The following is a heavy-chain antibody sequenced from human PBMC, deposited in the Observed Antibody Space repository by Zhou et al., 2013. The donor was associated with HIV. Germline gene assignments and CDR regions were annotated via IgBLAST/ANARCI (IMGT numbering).Heavy chain of an antibody. CDR1: GYTFNRYG. CDR3: ARGRYDLGH. D-gene: IGHD5-12*01. V-gene: IGHV1-8*01. J-gene: IGHJ4*02. CDR2: MNPNNGNA. Sequence: QVQLVQSGAEVKKPGASVKVSCKASGYTFNRYGFSWVRQAPGQGLEYMGWMNPNNGNAASAQRFQGRITMTRATSISTAYLELSSLRSEDTAVYYCARGRYDLGHWGQGTLVTVSS.